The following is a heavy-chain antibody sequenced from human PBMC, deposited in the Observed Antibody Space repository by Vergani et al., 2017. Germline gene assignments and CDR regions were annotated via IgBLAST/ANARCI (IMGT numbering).Heavy chain of an antibody. D-gene: IGHD4-11*01. CDR3: ARVEALQYKGYYYYYYMDV. CDR1: GGTFSSYA. J-gene: IGHJ6*03. Sequence: QVQLVQSGAEVKKPGSSVKVSCKASGGTFSSYAISWVRQAPGQGLEWMGWIIPIFGTANYAQKFQGRVTITADESTSTAYMELSSLRSEDTAVYYCARVEALQYKGYYYYYYMDVWGKGTTVTVSS. V-gene: IGHV1-69*01. CDR2: IIPIFGTA.